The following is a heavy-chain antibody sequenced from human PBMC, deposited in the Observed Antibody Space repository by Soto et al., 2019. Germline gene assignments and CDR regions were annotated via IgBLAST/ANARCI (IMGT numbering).Heavy chain of an antibody. CDR3: AKDQGISASHWID. V-gene: IGHV3-30*18. J-gene: IGHJ3*01. CDR2: ISNDGRDK. CDR1: GFTLNHYG. D-gene: IGHD6-13*01. Sequence: QVQLVESGGGVVQPGRSLRLSCAASGFTLNHYGMHWVLQAPGKGLECVATISNDGRDKYYADCVKGRLTISRDNSKNTVYLQMNSLRAEETAVYYFAKDQGISASHWIDWGQGTMVTVSS.